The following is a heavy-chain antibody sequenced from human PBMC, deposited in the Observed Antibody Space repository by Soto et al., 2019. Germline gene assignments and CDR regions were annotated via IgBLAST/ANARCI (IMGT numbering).Heavy chain of an antibody. V-gene: IGHV5-51*01. J-gene: IGHJ4*02. CDR1: GYSFTSYW. CDR2: IYPGDSDT. CDR3: ARTPGYCSCGSCYPDY. D-gene: IGHD2-15*01. Sequence: EVQLVQSGAEVKKPGESLKISCKGSGYSFTSYWIGWVRQMPGKGLEWMGIIYPGDSDTRYSPSFQGQVTISADKSISTAYLQWSSLKASDTAMYYCARTPGYCSCGSCYPDYWGQGTLVTVSS.